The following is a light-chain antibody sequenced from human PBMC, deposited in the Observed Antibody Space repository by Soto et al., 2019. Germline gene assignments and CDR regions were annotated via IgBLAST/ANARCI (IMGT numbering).Light chain of an antibody. CDR3: CSHTSSLTVL. CDR2: DVN. V-gene: IGLV2-14*03. J-gene: IGLJ2*01. Sequence: QSALTQPASVSGSPGQSITISCTGTNSDVGAYNYVSWYQQHPGKAPKLLIYDVNNRPSGVSNRFSGSKSGNTASLTISGLQAEDEADYYCCSHTSSLTVLFGGGTKVTVL. CDR1: NSDVGAYNY.